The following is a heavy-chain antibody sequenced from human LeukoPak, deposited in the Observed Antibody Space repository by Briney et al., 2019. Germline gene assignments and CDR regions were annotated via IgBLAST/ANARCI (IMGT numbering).Heavy chain of an antibody. J-gene: IGHJ3*02. V-gene: IGHV3-53*01. CDR3: ARGPLPTTRAFDI. D-gene: IGHD1-1*01. CDR1: GFIVSSNY. CDR2: FYTGGTT. Sequence: GGSLRLSCAASGFIVSSNYMSWVRQAPGKGLEWVSVFYTGGTTDYANSVRGRFTISRDNSKNTLYLQMNSLRAEDTAVYYCARGPLPTTRAFDIWGQGTLVTVSS.